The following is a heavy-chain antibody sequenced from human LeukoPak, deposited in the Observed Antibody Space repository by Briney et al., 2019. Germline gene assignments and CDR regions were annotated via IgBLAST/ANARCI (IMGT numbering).Heavy chain of an antibody. CDR3: TRGTPEYSSSWYDY. D-gene: IGHD6-13*01. V-gene: IGHV3-30*03. Sequence: GRSLRLSCAASGFTLSSYGMHWVRQAPGKGLEWVAAITFDGSSIYYADSVRGRFTISRDDSESTLYLQMNSLRAENTAADHCTRGTPEYSSSWYDYWGQGKLVSLSS. CDR2: ITFDGSSI. J-gene: IGHJ4*02. CDR1: GFTLSSYG.